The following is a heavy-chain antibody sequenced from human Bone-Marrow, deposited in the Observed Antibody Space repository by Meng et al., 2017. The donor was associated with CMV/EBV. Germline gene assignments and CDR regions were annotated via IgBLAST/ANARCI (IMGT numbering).Heavy chain of an antibody. CDR3: ARVQSIVGTAPSLGY. J-gene: IGHJ4*02. CDR1: GYTFTGYY. CDR2: INPNSGGT. V-gene: IGHV1-2*02. Sequence: APVKVSCKASGYTFTGYYMHWVRQAPGQGLEWMGWINPNSGGTNYAQKFQGRVNMTRDTSISTAYMELSRLRSVDTAVYYCARVQSIVGTAPSLGYWGQGTLVTVSS. D-gene: IGHD1-26*01.